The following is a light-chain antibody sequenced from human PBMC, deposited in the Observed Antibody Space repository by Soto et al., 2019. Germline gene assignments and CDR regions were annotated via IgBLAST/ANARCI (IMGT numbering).Light chain of an antibody. CDR3: QKYDSVPWS. Sequence: DIPMTQSPSSLSASVGDRVTISCRSSQHISTYLNWYQHKPGKAPKLLVYAASTLQSGVPSRFSGSGSGTDFRLTISSLQPEDFATYFCQKYDSVPWSFGQGTRVEI. V-gene: IGKV1-39*01. CDR1: QHISTY. J-gene: IGKJ1*01. CDR2: AAS.